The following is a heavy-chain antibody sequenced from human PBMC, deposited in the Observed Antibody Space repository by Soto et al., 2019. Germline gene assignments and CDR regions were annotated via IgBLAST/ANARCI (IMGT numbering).Heavy chain of an antibody. Sequence: EVQLVESGGGLVQPGRSLRLSCAASGFTFDDYAMHWVRQAPGKGLEWVSGISWNSGSIGYADSVKGRFTISRDNAKNSLYLQMNSRRAEDTALYYCAKDERRWELGYGMDVWGQGTTVTVSS. V-gene: IGHV3-9*01. CDR3: AKDERRWELGYGMDV. D-gene: IGHD1-26*01. CDR1: GFTFDDYA. CDR2: ISWNSGSI. J-gene: IGHJ6*02.